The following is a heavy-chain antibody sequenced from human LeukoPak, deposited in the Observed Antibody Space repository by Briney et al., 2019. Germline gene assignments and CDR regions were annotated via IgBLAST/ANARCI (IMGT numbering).Heavy chain of an antibody. J-gene: IGHJ4*02. V-gene: IGHV1-46*01. CDR3: ASPRSSSSRYYFDY. Sequence: ASVKVSCKASGYTFTSYYMHWVRQAPGQGLEWMGIINPSGGSTSYAQKFQGRVTMTRDTSISTAYMELSRLRSDDTAVYYCASPRSSSSRYYFDYWGQGTLVTVSS. CDR1: GYTFTSYY. CDR2: INPSGGST. D-gene: IGHD6-13*01.